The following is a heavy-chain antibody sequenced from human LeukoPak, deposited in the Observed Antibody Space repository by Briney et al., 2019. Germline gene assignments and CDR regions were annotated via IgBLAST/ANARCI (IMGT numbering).Heavy chain of an antibody. CDR2: ISYDGSNK. CDR1: GFTFSSYA. Sequence: PGGSLRLSCAASGFTFSSYAMHWVRQAPGKGLEWVAVISYDGSNKYYADSVKGRFTISRDNPKNTLYLQMNSLRAEDTAVYYCARDYDSSGYYFWALDYWGQGTLVTVSS. V-gene: IGHV3-30-3*01. J-gene: IGHJ4*02. CDR3: ARDYDSSGYYFWALDY. D-gene: IGHD3-22*01.